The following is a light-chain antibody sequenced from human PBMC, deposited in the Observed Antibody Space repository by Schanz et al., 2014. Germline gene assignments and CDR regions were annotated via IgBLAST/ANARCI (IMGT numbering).Light chain of an antibody. CDR2: GAS. Sequence: EIVLTQSPGTLSLSPGERAALSCRTSQSVRTNYLAWYQQKAGQAPRVLIYGASSRATGIPGRFSGSGSGTDFTLTISSLEPEDSAXXYCQLYGSSPPYTFGQGTKLEIK. CDR3: QLYGSSPPYT. CDR1: QSVRTNY. V-gene: IGKV3-20*01. J-gene: IGKJ2*01.